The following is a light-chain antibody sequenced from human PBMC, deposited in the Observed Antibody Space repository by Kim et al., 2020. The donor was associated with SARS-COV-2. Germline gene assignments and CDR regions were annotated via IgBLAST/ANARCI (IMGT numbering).Light chain of an antibody. CDR2: GAS. Sequence: EIVLTQSPGPLSLSPGERGTLSCRASQSINSNYLAWYQQKPGQAPRLLIYGASSRATGIPDRFSGRGSGTDFTFTINKLEPEDFAVYFCQQYGSSPYTFGQGTKLEI. CDR1: QSINSNY. J-gene: IGKJ2*01. V-gene: IGKV3-20*01. CDR3: QQYGSSPYT.